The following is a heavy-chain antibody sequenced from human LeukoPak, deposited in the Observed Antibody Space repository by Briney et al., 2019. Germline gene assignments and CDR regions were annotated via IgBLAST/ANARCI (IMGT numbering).Heavy chain of an antibody. CDR2: INPNSGGT. Sequence: ASVKVSCKASVYTFSGYNMHWVRQAPGPGLEWMGWINPNSGGTNYAQKSQGSVTMTTDTSISTAYMELSRLRSDDTAVYYCALGLGSRRKYYWFDPWGQGTLVTVSS. CDR1: VYTFSGYN. V-gene: IGHV1-2*02. CDR3: ALGLGSRRKYYWFDP. J-gene: IGHJ5*02. D-gene: IGHD3-16*01.